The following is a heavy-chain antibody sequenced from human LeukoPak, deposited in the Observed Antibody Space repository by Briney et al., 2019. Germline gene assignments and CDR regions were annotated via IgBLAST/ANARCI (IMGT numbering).Heavy chain of an antibody. Sequence: SETLSLTCSVSGGSISSSSYFWGWIRQPPGKGLGWIASVHYSGSTYYNPSLKSRVTISVDTSKNQFSLKLSSVTAADTAVYFCARQLYVSGSYYAPMDVWGKGTTVTISS. J-gene: IGHJ6*03. CDR1: GGSISSSSYF. CDR2: VHYSGST. CDR3: ARQLYVSGSYYAPMDV. D-gene: IGHD3-10*01. V-gene: IGHV4-39*01.